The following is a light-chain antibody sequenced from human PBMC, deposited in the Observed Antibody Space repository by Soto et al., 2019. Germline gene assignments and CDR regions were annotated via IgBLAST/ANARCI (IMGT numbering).Light chain of an antibody. CDR2: NND. CDR3: ATWDVSLNGVV. Sequence: QSVLAQSPSASGTPGQRVTISCSGSSSNIGSYSVNWYQQLPGTAPKLLIYNNDQWPSGVPDRISGSKSGTSASLAISGLQSEDEADYYCATWDVSLNGVVFGGGTKLTVL. V-gene: IGLV1-44*01. CDR1: SSNIGSYS. J-gene: IGLJ3*02.